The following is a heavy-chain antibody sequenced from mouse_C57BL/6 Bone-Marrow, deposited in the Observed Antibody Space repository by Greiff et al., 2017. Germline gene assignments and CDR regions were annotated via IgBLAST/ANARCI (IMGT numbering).Heavy chain of an antibody. Sequence: QVQLQQPGTELVKPGASVKLSCKASGYTFTSYWMPWVKQRPGQGLEWIGNINPSNGGTNYNEKFKSTATLTVDKSSSTAYMQLSSLTSEDSAVYYCARTGQLRLREYFDVWGTGTTVTVSS. V-gene: IGHV1-53*01. CDR3: ARTGQLRLREYFDV. J-gene: IGHJ1*03. CDR2: INPSNGGT. CDR1: GYTFTSYW. D-gene: IGHD3-2*02.